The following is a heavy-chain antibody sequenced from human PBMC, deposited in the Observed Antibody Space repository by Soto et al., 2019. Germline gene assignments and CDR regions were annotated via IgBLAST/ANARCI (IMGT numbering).Heavy chain of an antibody. CDR1: GYTFYSHS. J-gene: IGHJ6*02. CDR3: ARCIQGDYYYGMDV. V-gene: IGHV1-18*01. Sequence: QAQLVQSGAEVKKPGASVKVSCKASGYTFYSHSISWVRQAPGQGLEWMGRINGVYGNTQYAQKFRGRVTMTTDTSTTTVYMELTNLRSDDTAVYYCARCIQGDYYYGMDVWGQGTMVTVSS. CDR2: INGVYGNT. D-gene: IGHD5-18*01.